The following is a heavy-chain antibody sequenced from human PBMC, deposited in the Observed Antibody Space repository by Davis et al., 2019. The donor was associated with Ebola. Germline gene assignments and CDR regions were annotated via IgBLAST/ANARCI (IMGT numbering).Heavy chain of an antibody. CDR1: TFTFSTYS. CDR2: ISGSGFYM. J-gene: IGHJ5*01. Sequence: PGGSLRLSCEVSTFTFSTYSMNWVRQAPGKGLEWVSSISGSGFYMYYADSVKGRFTISRDNAKNSLYLRMNSLRAEDTAFYHCARVNAMTGYSRFDSWGQGTLVTVSS. D-gene: IGHD3-9*01. CDR3: ARVNAMTGYSRFDS. V-gene: IGHV3-21*04.